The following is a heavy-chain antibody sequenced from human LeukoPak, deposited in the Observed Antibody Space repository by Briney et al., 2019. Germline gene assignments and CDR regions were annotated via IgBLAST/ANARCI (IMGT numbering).Heavy chain of an antibody. CDR1: GYTFTSYD. Sequence: ASVKVSCKASGYTFTSYDINWVRQAPGQGLEWMGIIYPSGGSTSYAQKFQGRVTMTRDTSTSTVYMELTSLSSEDTAVYYCARPNSGSYIALGFDYWGQGTLVTVSS. D-gene: IGHD1-26*01. CDR2: IYPSGGST. CDR3: ARPNSGSYIALGFDY. V-gene: IGHV1-46*01. J-gene: IGHJ4*02.